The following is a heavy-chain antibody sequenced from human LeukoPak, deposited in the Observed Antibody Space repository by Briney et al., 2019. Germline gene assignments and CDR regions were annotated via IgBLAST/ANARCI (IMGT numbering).Heavy chain of an antibody. J-gene: IGHJ4*02. V-gene: IGHV1-18*01. CDR1: GYTFSSYS. CDR3: ARDIAAADAFDY. CDR2: ISVYNGNT. D-gene: IGHD6-13*01. Sequence: ASVKVSCKASGYTFSSYSINWVRQVPGQGLEWMGWISVYNGNTNYAQKLQGRVTMTTDTSTSTAYMELRSLRSDDTAVYYCARDIAAADAFDYWGQGTLVTVSS.